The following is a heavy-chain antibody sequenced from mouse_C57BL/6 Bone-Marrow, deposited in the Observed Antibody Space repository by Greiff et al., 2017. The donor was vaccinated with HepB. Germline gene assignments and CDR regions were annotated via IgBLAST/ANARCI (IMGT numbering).Heavy chain of an antibody. CDR3: ARERGITTVVAPFDY. D-gene: IGHD1-1*01. CDR1: GYTFTSYW. Sequence: VQLQQPGAELVKPGASVKLSCKASGYTFTSYWMHWVKQRPGRGLEWIGRIDPNSGGTKYNEKFKSKATLTVDKPSSTAYMQLSSLTSEDSAVYYCARERGITTVVAPFDYWGQGTLVTVSA. J-gene: IGHJ3*01. V-gene: IGHV1-72*01. CDR2: IDPNSGGT.